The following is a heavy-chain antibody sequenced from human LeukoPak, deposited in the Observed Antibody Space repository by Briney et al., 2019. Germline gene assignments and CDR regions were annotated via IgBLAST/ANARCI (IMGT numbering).Heavy chain of an antibody. D-gene: IGHD2-2*02. CDR2: IDNGGSDT. Sequence: GGSLRLSCAASGFTFSNYWMHWVRQAPGKGLVWVSRIDNGGSDTSHADSVKGRFTISRDNAKNTLYLQMNSLRAEDTAVYYCARGEGWHCSGSDCFTHWFDPWGQGALVTVSS. J-gene: IGHJ5*02. CDR3: ARGEGWHCSGSDCFTHWFDP. V-gene: IGHV3-74*01. CDR1: GFTFSNYW.